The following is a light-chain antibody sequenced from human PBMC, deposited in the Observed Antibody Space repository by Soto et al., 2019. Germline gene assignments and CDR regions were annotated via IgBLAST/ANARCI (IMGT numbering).Light chain of an antibody. Sequence: EIVLTQSPGTLSLSPGEGATLSCRASQSVSSYLAWYQQKPGQAPRLLIYDASNRATGIPARFSGSGSGTDFTLTISSLEPEDFAVYYCQQRSNWPPITLGQGTRLEIK. J-gene: IGKJ5*01. CDR2: DAS. V-gene: IGKV3-11*01. CDR3: QQRSNWPPIT. CDR1: QSVSSY.